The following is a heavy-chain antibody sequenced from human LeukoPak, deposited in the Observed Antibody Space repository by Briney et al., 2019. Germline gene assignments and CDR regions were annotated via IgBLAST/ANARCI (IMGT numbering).Heavy chain of an antibody. J-gene: IGHJ4*02. Sequence: GGSLRLSCAASTFTFSSFTMSWVRQAPGKGLEWVSGISGSGGSTYHADSVRGRFTISRDNSKNTLFLRMNSLRAEDTAIYYCAKPDMGYWAIKYWGQGTLVTVSS. CDR2: ISGSGGST. D-gene: IGHD1-26*01. V-gene: IGHV3-23*01. CDR3: AKPDMGYWAIKY. CDR1: TFTFSSFT.